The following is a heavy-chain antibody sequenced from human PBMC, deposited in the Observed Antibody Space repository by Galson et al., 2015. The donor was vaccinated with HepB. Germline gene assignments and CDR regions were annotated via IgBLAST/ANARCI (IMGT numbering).Heavy chain of an antibody. D-gene: IGHD5-18*01. Sequence: SVKVSCKASGYTSTSYAMNWVRQAPGQGLEWMGWINTNTGNPTYAQGFTGRFVFSLDTSVSTAYLQISSLKAEDTAVYYCARDRTTAMVTSWFDPWGQGTLVTVSS. J-gene: IGHJ5*02. CDR3: ARDRTTAMVTSWFDP. CDR1: GYTSTSYA. V-gene: IGHV7-4-1*02. CDR2: INTNTGNP.